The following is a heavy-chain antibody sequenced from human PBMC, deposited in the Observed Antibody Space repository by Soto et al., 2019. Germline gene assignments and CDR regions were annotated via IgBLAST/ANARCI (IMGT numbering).Heavy chain of an antibody. D-gene: IGHD4-17*01. CDR3: ARPANTVADHFDL. J-gene: IGHJ4*02. Sequence: PGESLKISCQVSGYTFTIYWIRWVRQMPGKGLEWMGIIYPSDSDTRYSPSFQGQVTISADQSINTAYLQWDSLKASDTAIYYCARPANTVADHFDLWGQGTPVTVSS. CDR2: IYPSDSDT. CDR1: GYTFTIYW. V-gene: IGHV5-51*01.